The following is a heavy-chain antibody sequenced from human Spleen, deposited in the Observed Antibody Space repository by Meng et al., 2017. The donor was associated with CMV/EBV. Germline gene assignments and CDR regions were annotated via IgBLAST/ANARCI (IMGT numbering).Heavy chain of an antibody. CDR2: ISSSSYI. D-gene: IGHD3-22*01. CDR3: ARAVYYDSSAFDY. V-gene: IGHV3-21*01. J-gene: IGHJ4*02. CDR1: GFTFSSYS. Sequence: GGSLRLSCAASGFTFSSYSMNWVRQAPGKGLEWVSSISSSSYIYYADSVKGRFTISRDNAKNSLYLQMNSLRAEDTAVYYCARAVYYDSSAFDYWGQGTLVTVSS.